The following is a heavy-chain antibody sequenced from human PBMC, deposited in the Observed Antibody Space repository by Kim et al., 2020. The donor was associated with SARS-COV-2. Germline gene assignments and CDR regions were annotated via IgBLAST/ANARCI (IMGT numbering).Heavy chain of an antibody. Sequence: KGRSTITRDNAKNSLYLQMNSRRAEDTAVYYCARDPVIAAAGIRGNWFDPWGQGTLVTVSS. V-gene: IGHV3-11*06. J-gene: IGHJ5*02. D-gene: IGHD6-13*01. CDR3: ARDPVIAAAGIRGNWFDP.